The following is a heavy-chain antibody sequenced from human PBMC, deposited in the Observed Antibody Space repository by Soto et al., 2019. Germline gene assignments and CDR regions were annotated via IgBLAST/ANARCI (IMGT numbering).Heavy chain of an antibody. V-gene: IGHV1-18*01. CDR3: ARGRYGDY. CDR1: GYDFTTYG. J-gene: IGHJ4*02. CDR2: ISAHNGNT. D-gene: IGHD1-1*01. Sequence: QVHLVQSGAEVKKPGASVKVSCKGSGYDFTTYGITWVRQAPGQGLEWMAWISAHNGNTDYAQKLQGRVTVTRDTSTSTAYMELRSLRSDDTVVYYCARGRYGDYWGQGALVTVA.